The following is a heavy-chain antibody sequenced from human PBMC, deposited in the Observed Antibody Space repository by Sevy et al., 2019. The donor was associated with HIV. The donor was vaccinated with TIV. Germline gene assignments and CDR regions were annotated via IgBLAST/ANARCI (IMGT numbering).Heavy chain of an antibody. D-gene: IGHD3-22*01. Sequence: GGSLRLSCAASGFTFSSYAMHWVRQAPGKGLEWVAVISYDGSNKYYTDSVKGRFTISRDNSKNTLYRQMNSLRAEDTAVYYFARDVTYYDSSGYYPYWGQGTLVTVSS. CDR3: ARDVTYYDSSGYYPY. CDR1: GFTFSSYA. J-gene: IGHJ4*02. V-gene: IGHV3-30-3*01. CDR2: ISYDGSNK.